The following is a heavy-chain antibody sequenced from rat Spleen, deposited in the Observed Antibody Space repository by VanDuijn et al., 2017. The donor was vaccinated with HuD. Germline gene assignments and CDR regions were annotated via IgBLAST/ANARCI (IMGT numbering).Heavy chain of an antibody. J-gene: IGHJ2*01. CDR2: TWIGGNT. V-gene: IGHV2-47*01. Sequence: QVQLTESGPGLVQPSQTLSLTCTVSGLSLTSNSVSWVRQPQGKGLEWMGVTWIGGNTAYNSLFKSRLSISRDTSKSQVFLKMNSLQTEDTATYYCARDRTGPFDYWGQGVKVTVSS. D-gene: IGHD4-2*01. CDR1: GLSLTSNS. CDR3: ARDRTGPFDY.